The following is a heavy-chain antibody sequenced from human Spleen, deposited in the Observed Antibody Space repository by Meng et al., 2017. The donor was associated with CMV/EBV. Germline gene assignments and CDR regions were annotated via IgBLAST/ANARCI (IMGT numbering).Heavy chain of an antibody. Sequence: ASVKVSCKASGYTFTGYYVHWVRQAPGQGLECMGWINPNSGDTNYAQNFQGRVTMTRDTSISTAYMELSRLRSDDTAVYYCANLGGTGGGAMDVWGQGTTVTVSS. CDR1: GYTFTGYY. V-gene: IGHV1-2*02. CDR2: INPNSGDT. J-gene: IGHJ6*02. CDR3: ANLGGTGGGAMDV. D-gene: IGHD2-8*02.